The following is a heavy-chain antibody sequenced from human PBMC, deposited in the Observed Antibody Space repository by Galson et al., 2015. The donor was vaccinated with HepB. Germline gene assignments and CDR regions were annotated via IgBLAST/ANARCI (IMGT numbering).Heavy chain of an antibody. V-gene: IGHV3-23*01. J-gene: IGHJ6*02. CDR1: GLTFSSYA. CDR2: MSGSGGST. Sequence: SLRLSCAASGLTFSSYALSCVRQAPGEGLEWVSAMSGSGGSTYYADAVKGRFTISRDNSKNKLYLQMNSLRAEDTAVYYRATRPGSGWSYGYGMDVWGQGTTVTVSS. D-gene: IGHD6-19*01. CDR3: ATRPGSGWSYGYGMDV.